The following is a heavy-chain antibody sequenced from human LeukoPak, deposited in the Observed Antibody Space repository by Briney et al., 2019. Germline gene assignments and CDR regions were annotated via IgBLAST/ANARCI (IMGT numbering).Heavy chain of an antibody. Sequence: ASVKVSCKASGYTFTGYYMHWVRQAPGQGLEWMGWINPNSGGTNYAQKFQGWVTMTRDTSISTAYMELSRLRSDDTAVYYCARGRTSIAVAGTGTYYYYGMDVWGQGTTVTVSS. CDR2: INPNSGGT. D-gene: IGHD6-19*01. V-gene: IGHV1-2*04. CDR1: GYTFTGYY. J-gene: IGHJ6*02. CDR3: ARGRTSIAVAGTGTYYYYGMDV.